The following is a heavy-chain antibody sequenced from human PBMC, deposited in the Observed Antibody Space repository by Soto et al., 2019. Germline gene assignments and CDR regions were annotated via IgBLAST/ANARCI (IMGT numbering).Heavy chain of an antibody. Sequence: ASVKVSCKASGYTFTSYYMDWVRQAPGQGLEWMGGFDPEDGETIYAQKFQGRVTMTEDTSTDTAYMELSSLRSEDTAVYYCATSPLEIWLGDFDYWGQGTLVTVSS. J-gene: IGHJ4*02. D-gene: IGHD3-10*01. CDR1: GYTFTSYY. CDR3: ATSPLEIWLGDFDY. V-gene: IGHV1-24*01. CDR2: FDPEDGET.